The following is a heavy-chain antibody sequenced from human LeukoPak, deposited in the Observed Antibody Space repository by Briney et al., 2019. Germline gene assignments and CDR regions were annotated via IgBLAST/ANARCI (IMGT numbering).Heavy chain of an antibody. CDR3: VRSEYVGAFDI. Sequence: SETLSLTCTVSGGSISSGDYYWSWIRQPPGKGLEWIGYIYYSGSTYYNPSLKSRVTISVDTSKNQFSLKLSSVTAADTAVYYCVRSEYVGAFDIWGQGTMVTVSS. J-gene: IGHJ3*02. D-gene: IGHD1-26*01. CDR2: IYYSGST. CDR1: GGSISSGDYY. V-gene: IGHV4-30-4*01.